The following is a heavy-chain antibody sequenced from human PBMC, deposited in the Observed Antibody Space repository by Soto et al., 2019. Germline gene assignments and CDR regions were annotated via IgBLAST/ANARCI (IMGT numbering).Heavy chain of an antibody. J-gene: IGHJ3*02. V-gene: IGHV3-23*01. Sequence: EVQLLESGGGLVQPGASLRLSCAASGFTFSNYAMSWVRQAPGKGPEWVAGIAANGGAAYLADSVKGRFTISRDNSKNTLYLQMNSLRPDDTALYYCGKDPNGDYVGAFDICGQGTMVTVSS. CDR2: IAANGGAA. CDR1: GFTFSNYA. CDR3: GKDPNGDYVGAFDI. D-gene: IGHD4-17*01.